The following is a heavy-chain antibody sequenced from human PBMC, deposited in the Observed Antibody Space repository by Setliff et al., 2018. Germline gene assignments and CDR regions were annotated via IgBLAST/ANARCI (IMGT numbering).Heavy chain of an antibody. Sequence: KPSETLSLTCTVSGGSISSSIYYWGWIRQPPGKGLEWIGSIYYSGSTYYNPSLKSRVTISVDTSKNQFSLKLSSVTAADTAVYYCARVSQLIVLSLYYYYGMDVWGQGTTVTVSS. V-gene: IGHV4-39*07. D-gene: IGHD6-6*01. J-gene: IGHJ6*02. CDR2: IYYSGST. CDR1: GGSISSSIYY. CDR3: ARVSQLIVLSLYYYYGMDV.